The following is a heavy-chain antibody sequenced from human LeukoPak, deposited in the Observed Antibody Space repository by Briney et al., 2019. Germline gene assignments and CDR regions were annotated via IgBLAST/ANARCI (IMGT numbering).Heavy chain of an antibody. CDR1: GFTFSSYS. CDR2: ISSISYI. D-gene: IGHD4-17*01. J-gene: IGHJ4*02. V-gene: IGHV3-21*01. Sequence: GGSLRLSCAVSGFTFSSYSMNWVRQAPGKGLEWVSSISSISYIYYAELVKGRFTISRDNAKNSLYLEMNSLRAEDTAVYYCARDQYGDYALDYWGQGTLVTVSS. CDR3: ARDQYGDYALDY.